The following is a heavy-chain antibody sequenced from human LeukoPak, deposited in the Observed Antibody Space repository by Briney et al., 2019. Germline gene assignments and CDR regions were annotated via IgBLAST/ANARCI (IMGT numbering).Heavy chain of an antibody. CDR2: IDPSDSYT. J-gene: IGHJ4*02. CDR3: ARHNYDILTGYYNGGLPEGGPDY. CDR1: GSIFTSYW. Sequence: GASLQISCKGSGSIFTSYWISWVRQLPGKGLEWMGRIDPSDSYTNYSPSFQGHVTISADKSISTAYLQWSSLKASDTAMYYCARHNYDILTGYYNGGLPEGGPDYWGQGTLVTVSS. V-gene: IGHV5-10-1*01. D-gene: IGHD3-9*01.